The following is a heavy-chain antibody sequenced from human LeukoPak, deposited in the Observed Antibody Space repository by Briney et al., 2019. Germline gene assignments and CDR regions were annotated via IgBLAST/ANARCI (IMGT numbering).Heavy chain of an antibody. CDR2: ISSSSSYI. D-gene: IGHD3-9*01. V-gene: IGHV3-21*01. CDR3: ARGDILTGYFSAGNWFDP. CDR1: GFTFSSYS. Sequence: PGGSLRLSCAASGFTFSSYSMNWVRQAPGKGLEWVSSISSSSSYIYYADSVKGRFTISRDNAKNSLYLQMNSLRAEDAAVYYCARGDILTGYFSAGNWFDPWGQGTLVTVSS. J-gene: IGHJ5*02.